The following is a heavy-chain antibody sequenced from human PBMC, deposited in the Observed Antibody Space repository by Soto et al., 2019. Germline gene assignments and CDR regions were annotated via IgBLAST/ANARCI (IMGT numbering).Heavy chain of an antibody. Sequence: EVQLVESGGGFVQPGGSLRLYCAASGFTVSTKYMSWVRQAPGKGLEWVSVIYSGGSTFYADSVRGRLPISRDNSKTTVNLQMNSLRAEDTAVYYCARDPWAADYWGQGTLVTVSS. CDR3: ARDPWAADY. CDR1: GFTVSTKY. CDR2: IYSGGST. V-gene: IGHV3-66*01. D-gene: IGHD3-16*01. J-gene: IGHJ4*02.